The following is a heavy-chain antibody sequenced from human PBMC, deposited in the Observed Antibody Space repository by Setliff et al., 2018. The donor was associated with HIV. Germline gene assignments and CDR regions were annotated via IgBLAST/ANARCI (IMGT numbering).Heavy chain of an antibody. D-gene: IGHD2-2*01. CDR2: ITGYNGNT. Sequence: GASVKVSCKASGYIFTNYGISWVRQAPGQGLEWTGWITGYNGNTNYAEKFQVRVTMTIDTSTSTAYLELRSLRSDDTALYYCARGYCSSTSCYGIYYFDNWGQGTPVTVAS. CDR1: GYIFTNYG. CDR3: ARGYCSSTSCYGIYYFDN. V-gene: IGHV1-18*01. J-gene: IGHJ4*02.